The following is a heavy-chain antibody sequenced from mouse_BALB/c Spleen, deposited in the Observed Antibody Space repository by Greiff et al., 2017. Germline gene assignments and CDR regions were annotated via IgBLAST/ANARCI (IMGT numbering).Heavy chain of an antibody. CDR2: ISDGGSYT. V-gene: IGHV5-4*02. J-gene: IGHJ4*01. CDR1: GFTFSDYY. D-gene: IGHD2-14*01. CDR3: ARGYYRYDVGYAMDY. Sequence: EVQRVESGGGLVKPGGSLKLSCAASGFTFSDYYMYWVRQTPEKRLEWVATISDGGSYTYYPDSVKGRFTISRDNAKNNLYLQMSSLKSEDTAMYYCARGYYRYDVGYAMDYWGQGTSVTVSS.